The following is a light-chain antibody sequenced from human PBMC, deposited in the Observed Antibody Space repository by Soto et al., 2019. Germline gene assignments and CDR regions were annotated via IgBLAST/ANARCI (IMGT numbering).Light chain of an antibody. J-gene: IGKJ1*01. V-gene: IGKV3-20*01. Sequence: ETVLTHSPGSLSLSLGDRATLSCRASQTVSNNYLAWYQQKPGQAPRLLIYGTSNRATGIPDRFSGSGSGAGLTLNISRLEPEDFVIYYCQQYGSSTWTFGQGTKV. CDR3: QQYGSSTWT. CDR1: QTVSNNY. CDR2: GTS.